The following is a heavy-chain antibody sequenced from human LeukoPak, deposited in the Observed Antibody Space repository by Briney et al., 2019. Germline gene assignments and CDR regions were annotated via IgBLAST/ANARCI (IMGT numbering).Heavy chain of an antibody. CDR2: IYTSGST. CDR1: GGSISSGSYY. CDR3: ARDGRAGSLFAY. V-gene: IGHV4-61*02. J-gene: IGHJ4*02. Sequence: PSQTLSLTCTVSGGSISSGSYYWSWIRQPAGKGLEWIGRIYTSGSTNYNPSLKSRVTISVDTSKNQFSLKLSSVTAADTAIYYCARDGRAGSLFAYWGQGTLVTVSS. D-gene: IGHD6-19*01.